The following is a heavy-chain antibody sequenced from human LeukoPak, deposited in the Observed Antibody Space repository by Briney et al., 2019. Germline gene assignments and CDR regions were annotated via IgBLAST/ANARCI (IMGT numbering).Heavy chain of an antibody. V-gene: IGHV4-34*01. Sequence: SETLSLTCAVYGGSFSGYYWSWIRQPPGKGLEWIGEINHSGSTNYNPSLKSRVTISVDTSKNQFSLKLSSVTAADTAVYYCARGPYGAEEIDYWGQGTLVTVSS. CDR2: INHSGST. J-gene: IGHJ4*02. CDR1: GGSFSGYY. D-gene: IGHD4-17*01. CDR3: ARGPYGAEEIDY.